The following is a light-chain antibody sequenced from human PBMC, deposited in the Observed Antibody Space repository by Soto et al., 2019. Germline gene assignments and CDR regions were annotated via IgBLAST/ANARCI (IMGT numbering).Light chain of an antibody. CDR3: SAWDASLNGYV. V-gene: IGLV1-44*01. Sequence: VLTQPPSASGAPGQRGTISCSGSSSNIGSKTVNWYQQLPGTAPKLLIYSNYQRPSGVPDRFSGSKSGTSASLAISGLQSEDEADYYCSAWDASLNGYVFGTGTKVTVL. CDR1: SSNIGSKT. J-gene: IGLJ1*01. CDR2: SNY.